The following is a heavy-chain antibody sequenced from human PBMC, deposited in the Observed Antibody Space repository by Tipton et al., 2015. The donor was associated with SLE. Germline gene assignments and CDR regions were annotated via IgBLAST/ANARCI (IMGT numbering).Heavy chain of an antibody. J-gene: IGHJ1*01. CDR1: GFTFSSYA. D-gene: IGHD1/OR15-1a*01. Sequence: SLRLSCAASGFTFSSYAMHWVRQAPGKGLEWVAVISYDGSNKYYADSVKGRFTISRDNSKNTLYLQMNSLRAEDTAVYYCARSLISKEQYDSCFQNWGQGTLVNVSS. CDR3: ARSLISKEQYDSCFQN. V-gene: IGHV3-30*04. CDR2: ISYDGSNK.